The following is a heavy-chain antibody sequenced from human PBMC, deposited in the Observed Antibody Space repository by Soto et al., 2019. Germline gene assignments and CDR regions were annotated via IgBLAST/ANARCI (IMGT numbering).Heavy chain of an antibody. Sequence: PGESLKISCKGSGYSFTSYWIGWVRQMPGKGLEWMGIIYPGDSDTRYSPSFQGQVTISADKSISTAYLQWSSLKASDTAMYYCARRPYYDFWRDFNWFDPWGQGTLVTVSS. CDR1: GYSFTSYW. CDR2: IYPGDSDT. J-gene: IGHJ5*02. CDR3: ARRPYYDFWRDFNWFDP. D-gene: IGHD3-3*01. V-gene: IGHV5-51*01.